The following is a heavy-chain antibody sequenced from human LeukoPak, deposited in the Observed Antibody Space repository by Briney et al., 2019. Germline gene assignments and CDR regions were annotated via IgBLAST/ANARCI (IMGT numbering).Heavy chain of an antibody. CDR3: ARDCSGGSCYYSMAFDY. CDR2: ISSSSSYI. D-gene: IGHD2-15*01. V-gene: IGHV3-21*01. CDR1: GFTFSSYS. J-gene: IGHJ4*02. Sequence: GGSLRLSCAASGFTFSSYSMNWVRQAPGKGLECVSSISSSSSYIYYADSVKGRFTISRDNAKNSLYLQMNSLRAEDTAVYYCARDCSGGSCYYSMAFDYWGQGTLVTVSS.